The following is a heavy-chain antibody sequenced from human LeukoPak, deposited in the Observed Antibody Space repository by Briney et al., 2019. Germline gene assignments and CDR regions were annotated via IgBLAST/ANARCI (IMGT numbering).Heavy chain of an antibody. CDR2: IHYSGNT. CDR1: GDSISGSSYY. J-gene: IGHJ6*04. CDR3: ARGRSAMDV. Sequence: PSETLSLTCTVTGDSISGSSYYWCWIRQSPGKGLEWVGSIHYSGNTQYNPTLKSRLSTSVDTSRNQFSLKLTSVSVADTAVYYCARGRSAMDVWGKGTTVTVSS. V-gene: IGHV4-39*01.